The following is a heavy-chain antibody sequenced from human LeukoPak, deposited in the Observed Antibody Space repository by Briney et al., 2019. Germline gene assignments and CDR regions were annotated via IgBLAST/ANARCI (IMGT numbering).Heavy chain of an antibody. D-gene: IGHD6-19*01. CDR2: IYHSGNT. CDR1: GGSISSSNW. CDR3: ARRGIAVAAPFDY. J-gene: IGHJ4*02. V-gene: IGHV4/OR15-8*02. Sequence: PSETLSLTCAVSGGSISSSNWWSWVRQPPGKGLEWIGEIYHSGNTIFNPSLKSRVIMSIDKSKMQFSLNLNSVTAADTAVYFCARRGIAVAAPFDYWGQGTLATVTS.